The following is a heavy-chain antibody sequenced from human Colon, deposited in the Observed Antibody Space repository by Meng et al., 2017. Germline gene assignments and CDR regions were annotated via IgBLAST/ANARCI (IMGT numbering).Heavy chain of an antibody. V-gene: IGHV6-1*01. J-gene: IGHJ4*02. Sequence: VRLQGSGPGLGKPSHPLSPTCALSGDSVSGNSAAWNWIRQSPSRGLEWLGRTYYRSKYYNDYALSVKSRITINTDTSKNQFSLQLNSVTPEDTAIYYCARDWGDVRGGFDFWGQGTLVTVSS. CDR2: TYYRSKYYN. CDR3: ARDWGDVRGGFDF. CDR1: GDSVSGNSAA. D-gene: IGHD3-10*02.